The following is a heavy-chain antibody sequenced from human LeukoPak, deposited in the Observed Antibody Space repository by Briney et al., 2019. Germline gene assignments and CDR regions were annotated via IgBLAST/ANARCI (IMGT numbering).Heavy chain of an antibody. D-gene: IGHD6-19*01. CDR2: SKNDGRST. Sequence: GGSLRLSCAASGFTFKNYYMSWIRQAPGKGLVWVSRSKNDGRSTSYADSVKGRFTISRDSAKNTLFLQMDSLRAEDTAVYYCARAGYSSGWYYFDYWGQGTLVTVSS. CDR3: ARAGYSSGWYYFDY. CDR1: GFTFKNYY. V-gene: IGHV3-74*01. J-gene: IGHJ4*02.